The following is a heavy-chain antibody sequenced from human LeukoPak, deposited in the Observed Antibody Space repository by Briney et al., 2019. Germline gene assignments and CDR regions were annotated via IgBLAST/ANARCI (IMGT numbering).Heavy chain of an antibody. Sequence: YXXXXVRXXXGXGLXXXSAISGSGGSTXYAXSVKGRFTISRXXXKXXLYLQMNSLRAEDTAVYYXXXXXXXXXXXXXXXNWGXXXXXTVSS. V-gene: IGHV3-23*01. J-gene: IGHJ1*01. CDR1: YX. CDR3: XXXXXXXXXXXXXXN. CDR2: ISGSGGST.